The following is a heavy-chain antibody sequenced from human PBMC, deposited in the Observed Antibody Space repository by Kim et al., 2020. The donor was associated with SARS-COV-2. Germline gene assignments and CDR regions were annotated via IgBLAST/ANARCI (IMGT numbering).Heavy chain of an antibody. Sequence: DSVKGRFTISRDNAKNSLYLQMNSLRAEDTAVYYCARDPINYDSSGTIDYWGQGTLVTVSS. CDR3: ARDPINYDSSGTIDY. J-gene: IGHJ4*02. D-gene: IGHD3-22*01. V-gene: IGHV3-11*04.